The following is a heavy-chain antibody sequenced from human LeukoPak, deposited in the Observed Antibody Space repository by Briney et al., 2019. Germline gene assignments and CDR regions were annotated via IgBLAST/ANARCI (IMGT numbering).Heavy chain of an antibody. CDR2: IYPGDSDT. D-gene: IGHD2-15*01. CDR3: ARRKREGSGQRNGGFDY. Sequence: GESLKISCKGSGYSFTSYWIGWVRQMPGKGLEWMGIIYPGDSDTRYSPSFQGQVTVSADKSISTAYLQWSSLKASDTAMYYCARRKREGSGQRNGGFDYWGQGTLVTVSS. CDR1: GYSFTSYW. V-gene: IGHV5-51*01. J-gene: IGHJ4*02.